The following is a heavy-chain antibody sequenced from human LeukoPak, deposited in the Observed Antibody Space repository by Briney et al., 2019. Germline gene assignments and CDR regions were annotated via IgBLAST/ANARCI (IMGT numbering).Heavy chain of an antibody. CDR3: ARGHWGLDY. CDR2: TTDDGRSK. D-gene: IGHD7-27*01. CDR1: GFAFSTSA. Sequence: GGSLRLSCVGSGFAFSTSAMHWVRQAPGKGLEWVTVTTDDGRSKYYGDSVRGRFTISRDNSKNTLYLQMSSLRAEDTAMYYCARGHWGLDYWGQGTLVTVSS. J-gene: IGHJ4*02. V-gene: IGHV3-30*04.